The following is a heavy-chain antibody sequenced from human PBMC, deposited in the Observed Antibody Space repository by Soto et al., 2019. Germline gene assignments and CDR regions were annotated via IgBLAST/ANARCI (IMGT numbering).Heavy chain of an antibody. CDR3: ASCEYGSGSYQLSEYYYYYGMDV. V-gene: IGHV3-21*01. J-gene: IGHJ6*02. CDR1: GFTFSSYS. D-gene: IGHD3-10*01. CDR2: ISSSSSYI. Sequence: GSLRLSCAASGFTFSSYSMNRVRQAPGKGLEWVSSISSSSSYIYYADSVKGRFTISRDNAKNSLYLQMNSLRAEDTAVYYCASCEYGSGSYQLSEYYYYYGMDVWGQGTTVTVSS.